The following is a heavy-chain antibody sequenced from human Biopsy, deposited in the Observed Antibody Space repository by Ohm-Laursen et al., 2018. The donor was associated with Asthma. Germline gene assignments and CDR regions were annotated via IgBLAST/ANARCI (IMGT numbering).Heavy chain of an antibody. D-gene: IGHD2-8*02. J-gene: IGHJ4*02. CDR2: ISSSGGTI. CDR3: ASECTVATCPLAY. Sequence: SLRLSCAASGFTFSDYYMSWIRQAPGKELEWVSYISSSGGTIYYADSVKGRFTISRDNAQNSLFLQMTSLGAEDTAVYYCASECTVATCPLAYWGQGALVTVSS. CDR1: GFTFSDYY. V-gene: IGHV3-11*01.